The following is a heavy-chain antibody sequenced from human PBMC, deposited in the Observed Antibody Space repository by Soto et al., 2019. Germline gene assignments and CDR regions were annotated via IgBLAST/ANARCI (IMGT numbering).Heavy chain of an antibody. CDR1: VFTFSSYW. V-gene: IGHV3-7*03. CDR2: IKQDGSEK. D-gene: IGHD2-15*01. CDR3: ARDGAVVAAKPNWFDP. J-gene: IGHJ5*02. Sequence: WWSLRLSCSASVFTFSSYWMSWFRQAPGKGLEWVANIKQDGSEKYYVDSVKGRFTISRDNAKNSLYLQMNSLRAEDTAVYYCARDGAVVAAKPNWFDPWGQGTLVTVSS.